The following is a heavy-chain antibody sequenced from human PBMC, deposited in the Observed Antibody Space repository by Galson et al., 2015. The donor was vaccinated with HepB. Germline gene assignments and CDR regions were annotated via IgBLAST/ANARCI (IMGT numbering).Heavy chain of an antibody. CDR2: ISSSSSYM. J-gene: IGHJ6*02. D-gene: IGHD2-2*01. V-gene: IGHV3-21*01. Sequence: SLRLSCAASGFTLSGYTMDWVRQAPGKGLEWVSSISSSSSYMYYADSVKGRFTISRDNAKNSLFLQMNSLRAEDTAVYYCARWGYCSSTSCDRADRERDGLDVWGQGTTVTVSS. CDR1: GFTLSGYT. CDR3: ARWGYCSSTSCDRADRERDGLDV.